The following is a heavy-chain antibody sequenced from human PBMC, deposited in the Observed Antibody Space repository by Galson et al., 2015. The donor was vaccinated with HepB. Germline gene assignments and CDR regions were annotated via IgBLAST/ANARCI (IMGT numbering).Heavy chain of an antibody. Sequence: SLRLSCAASGFTFSTYTMTWVRQAPGKGLEWISYISTTSTNIFYADSVKGRFTISRDNANNSLYLQMNSLRAEDTALYYCARFSFVSSAYWYFDLWGRGTPVTVSS. J-gene: IGHJ2*01. CDR1: GFTFSTYT. CDR3: ARFSFVSSAYWYFDL. CDR2: ISTTSTNI. V-gene: IGHV3-48*01. D-gene: IGHD3-16*02.